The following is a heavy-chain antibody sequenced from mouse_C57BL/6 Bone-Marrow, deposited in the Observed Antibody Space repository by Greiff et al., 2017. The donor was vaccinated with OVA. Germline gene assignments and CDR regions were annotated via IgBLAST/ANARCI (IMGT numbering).Heavy chain of an antibody. Sequence: EVKLMESGGGLVKPGGSLKLSCAASGFTFSDYGMHWVRQAPEKGLEWVAYISSGSSTIYYADTVKGRFTISRDNAKNTLFLQMTSLRSEDTAMYYCARGDDYEDYAMDYWGQGTSVTVSS. CDR3: ARGDDYEDYAMDY. D-gene: IGHD2-4*01. CDR2: ISSGSSTI. J-gene: IGHJ4*01. CDR1: GFTFSDYG. V-gene: IGHV5-17*01.